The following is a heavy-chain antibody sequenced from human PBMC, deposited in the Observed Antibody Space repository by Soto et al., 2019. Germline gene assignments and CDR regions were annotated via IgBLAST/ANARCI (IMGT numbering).Heavy chain of an antibody. V-gene: IGHV3-33*01. Sequence: GESLKISCAASGFTFSSYGMHWVRQAPGKGLEWVAVIWYDGSNKYYADSVKGRFTISRDNSKNTLYLQMNSLRAEDTAVYYCARDIYDILTGYYPAYYYYGMDVWGQGTMVTVSS. CDR2: IWYDGSNK. CDR1: GFTFSSYG. CDR3: ARDIYDILTGYYPAYYYYGMDV. J-gene: IGHJ6*02. D-gene: IGHD3-9*01.